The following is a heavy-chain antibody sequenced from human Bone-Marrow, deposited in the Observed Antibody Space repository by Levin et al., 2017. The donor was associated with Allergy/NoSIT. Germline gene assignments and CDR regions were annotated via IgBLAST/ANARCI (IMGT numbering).Heavy chain of an antibody. J-gene: IGHJ5*02. CDR2: INHSGST. V-gene: IGHV4-34*01. D-gene: IGHD4-17*01. Sequence: SETLSLTCAVYGGSFSGYYWSWIRQPPGKGLEWIGEINHSGSTNYNPSLKSRVTISVDTSKNQFSLKLSSVTAADTAVYYCARRPYGDTNNWFDPWGQGTLVTVSS. CDR3: ARRPYGDTNNWFDP. CDR1: GGSFSGYY.